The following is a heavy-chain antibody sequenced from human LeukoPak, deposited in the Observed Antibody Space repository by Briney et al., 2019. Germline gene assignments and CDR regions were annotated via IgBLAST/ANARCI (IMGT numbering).Heavy chain of an antibody. Sequence: ASVKVSCTASGYTFTSYAMHWVRQAPGQRLEWMGWINAGNGNTKYSQKFQGRVTITRDTSASTAYMELSSLRSEDTAVYYCARDRRLAYCGGDCYFNWFDPWGQGTLVTVSS. CDR1: GYTFTSYA. CDR3: ARDRRLAYCGGDCYFNWFDP. J-gene: IGHJ5*02. D-gene: IGHD2-21*02. CDR2: INAGNGNT. V-gene: IGHV1-3*01.